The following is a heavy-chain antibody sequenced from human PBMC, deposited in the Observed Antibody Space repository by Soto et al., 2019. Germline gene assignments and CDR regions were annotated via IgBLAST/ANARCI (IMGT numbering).Heavy chain of an antibody. CDR3: ARDLHCSGGSCSPY. V-gene: IGHV3-23*01. CDR2: ISYNGGGT. CDR1: GFTFSKYA. J-gene: IGHJ4*02. D-gene: IGHD2-15*01. Sequence: GGSLRLSCAASGFTFSKYAMTWARQAPGKGLEWVSAISYNGGGTYYVDSVKGRFTVSRDNSKNTLYLQMNSLRAEDTAVYYCARDLHCSGGSCSPYWGQGTLVTVSS.